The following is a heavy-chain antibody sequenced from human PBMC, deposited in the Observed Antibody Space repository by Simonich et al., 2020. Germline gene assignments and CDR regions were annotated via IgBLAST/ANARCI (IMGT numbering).Heavy chain of an antibody. CDR2: INWNSGSI. J-gene: IGHJ1*01. Sequence: EVQLVESGGGLVQPGRSLRLSCAASGFTFDDYAMHWVRQAPGKGWRWVSGINWNSGSIGYADSWKGRFTISRDNAKNSLYLQMNSLRAEDTALYYCAKDVAAAGTEYFQHWGQGTLVTVSS. CDR3: AKDVAAAGTEYFQH. V-gene: IGHV3-9*01. D-gene: IGHD6-13*01. CDR1: GFTFDDYA.